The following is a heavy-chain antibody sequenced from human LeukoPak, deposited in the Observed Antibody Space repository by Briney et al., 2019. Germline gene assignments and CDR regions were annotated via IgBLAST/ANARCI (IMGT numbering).Heavy chain of an antibody. V-gene: IGHV3-9*01. D-gene: IGHD6-19*01. Sequence: GRSLRLSCAGSGFIFNNYAMHWVRQPPGKGLEWVSGISWNSGTIDYADSVKGRFTISRDNAKNSLYLQMDSLRVEDTAFYYCAKDNRRHYTSGPNPDSLHWGQGALVTVS. CDR2: ISWNSGTI. J-gene: IGHJ4*02. CDR3: AKDNRRHYTSGPNPDSLH. CDR1: GFIFNNYA.